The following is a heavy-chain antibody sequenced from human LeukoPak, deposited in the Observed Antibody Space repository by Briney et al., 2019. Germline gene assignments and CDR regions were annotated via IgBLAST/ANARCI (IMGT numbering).Heavy chain of an antibody. CDR3: ARDRVGGVFCSSPSCYTGGFDY. J-gene: IGHJ4*02. CDR1: GGTFISYA. CDR2: SIPIFGTA. V-gene: IGHV1-69*05. D-gene: IGHD2-2*02. Sequence: SVKVSCKASGGTFISYAISWVRQAPGQGLEWMGGSIPIFGTANYAQKFQGRVTITTDESTSTAYMEPSSLRSEDTAVYYCARDRVGGVFCSSPSCYTGGFDYWGQGTLVTVSS.